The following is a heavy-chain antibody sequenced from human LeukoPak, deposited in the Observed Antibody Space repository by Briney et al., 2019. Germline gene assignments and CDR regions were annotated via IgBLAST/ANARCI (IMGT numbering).Heavy chain of an antibody. Sequence: GESLKISCKGSGYSFTSYWIGWVRQMPGKGLEWMGIIYPGDSDTRYSPSFQGQVTISADKSISTAYLQWSSLKASDTAMYYCARHVPTSYYDFWSGYYSYYYGMDVWGQGTTVTVSS. V-gene: IGHV5-51*01. J-gene: IGHJ6*02. CDR3: ARHVPTSYYDFWSGYYSYYYGMDV. D-gene: IGHD3-3*01. CDR1: GYSFTSYW. CDR2: IYPGDSDT.